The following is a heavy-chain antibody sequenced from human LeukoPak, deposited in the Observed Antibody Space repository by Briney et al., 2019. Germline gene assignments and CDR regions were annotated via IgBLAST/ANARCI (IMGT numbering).Heavy chain of an antibody. V-gene: IGHV3-11*01. J-gene: IGHJ4*02. CDR3: ARDHRDDSLGY. CDR1: GFSFSDYY. Sequence: GGSLRLSCAASGFSFSDYYMSWVRQAPGKGLEWVSYISSSGSSIYYADSVKGRSTISRDNTKNSLYLQMNSLRAEDTAVYYCARDHRDDSLGYWGQGTLVTVSS. CDR2: ISSSGSSI. D-gene: IGHD3-3*01.